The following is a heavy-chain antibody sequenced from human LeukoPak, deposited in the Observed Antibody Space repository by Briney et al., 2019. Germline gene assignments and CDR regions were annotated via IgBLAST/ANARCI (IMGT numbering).Heavy chain of an antibody. Sequence: GGSLRLSCAASGFTFSSYSMNWVRQAPGKGLEWVSSISSSSSYIYYADSVKGRFTISRDNAKNSLYLQMNSLRAEDTAVYYCARDLGKDIHPDYWGQGTLVTVSS. CDR1: GFTFSSYS. CDR3: ARDLGKDIHPDY. V-gene: IGHV3-21*01. J-gene: IGHJ4*02. CDR2: ISSSSSYI. D-gene: IGHD2-15*01.